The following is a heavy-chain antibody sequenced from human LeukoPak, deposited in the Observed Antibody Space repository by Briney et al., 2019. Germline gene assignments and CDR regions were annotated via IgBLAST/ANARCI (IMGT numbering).Heavy chain of an antibody. V-gene: IGHV3-23*01. D-gene: IGHD1-1*01. Sequence: GGSLRLSCAASGFTFSSYAMSWVRQAPGKGLQWVSSISVTGGSTYYADSVKGRFTISRDNSKNTLYLQMNGLRAEDTAVYYCAKDKLDLYYFDYWGQGTLVTVSS. J-gene: IGHJ4*02. CDR1: GFTFSSYA. CDR3: AKDKLDLYYFDY. CDR2: ISVTGGST.